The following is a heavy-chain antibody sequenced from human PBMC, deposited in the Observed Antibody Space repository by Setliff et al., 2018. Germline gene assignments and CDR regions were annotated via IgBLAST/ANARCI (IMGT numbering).Heavy chain of an antibody. V-gene: IGHV4-59*01. CDR1: GDSMGDFY. J-gene: IGHJ4*02. CDR2: ISYVGYT. CDR3: ARAKYGTTTYFES. Sequence: SETLSLTCSVSGDSMGDFYWSWIRQTPGKGLEWIGHISYVGYTVYKPSLRSRVTISADTSKKQLSLTLTSVTVADTAVYYCARAKYGTTTYFESWGPGTLVTVSS. D-gene: IGHD1-1*01.